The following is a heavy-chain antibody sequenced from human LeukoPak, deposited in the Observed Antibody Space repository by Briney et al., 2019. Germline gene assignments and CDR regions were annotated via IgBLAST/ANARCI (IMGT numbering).Heavy chain of an antibody. J-gene: IGHJ4*02. CDR2: IASDGSST. CDR1: GFTFSSYW. D-gene: IGHD4-23*01. Sequence: PGGSLRLSCAASGFTFSSYWMNWVRQAPGKGLVWVSRIASDGSSTTYADSVKSRFSISRDNAKNTLYLQMNSLRVEDTAVYYCARGRPHGNDYWGQGTLVTVSS. V-gene: IGHV3-74*01. CDR3: ARGRPHGNDY.